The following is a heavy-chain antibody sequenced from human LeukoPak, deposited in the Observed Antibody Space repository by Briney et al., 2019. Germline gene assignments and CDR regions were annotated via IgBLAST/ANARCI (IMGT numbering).Heavy chain of an antibody. CDR1: GGSINSGSYF. CDR2: IYSGGST. Sequence: SETLSLTCTVSGGSINSGSYFWGWIRQPPGRGLEWIGNIYSGGSTYYNPSLKSRVTISIDTSKNQFSLKLTSVTAADTAVYYCARRLYGSSHVENWGQGTLVTISS. CDR3: ARRLYGSSHVEN. D-gene: IGHD1-26*01. J-gene: IGHJ4*02. V-gene: IGHV4-39*01.